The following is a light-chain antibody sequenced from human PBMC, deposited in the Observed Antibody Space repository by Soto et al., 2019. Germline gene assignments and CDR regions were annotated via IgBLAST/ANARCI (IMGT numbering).Light chain of an antibody. CDR2: GAS. CDR3: QQYTNWPPNT. CDR1: ESVGNY. V-gene: IGKV3-15*01. Sequence: IVLTQSPATLSLSPGEIATLFCSASESVGNYLAWYQEKPGQAPRLLIYGASTRATGVPARFSGRGSGTEFTLTISSLQSEDFAVYYCQQYTNWPPNTFGQGTRLEIK. J-gene: IGKJ5*01.